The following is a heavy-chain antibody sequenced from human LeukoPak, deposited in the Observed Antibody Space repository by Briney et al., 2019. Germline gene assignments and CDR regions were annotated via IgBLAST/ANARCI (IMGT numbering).Heavy chain of an antibody. CDR2: IRGNSETI. CDR1: GFNFNNAW. D-gene: IGHD5-24*01. Sequence: GGSLRLSCTTSGFNFNNAWMNWVRQAPGKGLEWISYIRGNSETIHYADSVKGRFTISRDNAKNSLSLQMTSLRAEDTAVYYCVRGQDGIDNWFDPWGQGTLVTVSS. CDR3: VRGQDGIDNWFDP. V-gene: IGHV3-48*01. J-gene: IGHJ5*02.